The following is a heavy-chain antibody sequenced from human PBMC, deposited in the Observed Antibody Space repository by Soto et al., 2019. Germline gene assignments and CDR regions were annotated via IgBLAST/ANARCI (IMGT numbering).Heavy chain of an antibody. D-gene: IGHD3-3*01. CDR2: IYSGGST. CDR1: GFTVSSNY. CDR3: ARDFDFWSGYPGAFDI. V-gene: IGHV3-66*01. J-gene: IGHJ3*02. Sequence: VGSLRLSCAASGFTVSSNYMSWVRQAPGKGLEWVSVIYSGGSTYYADSVKGRFTISRDNSKNTLYLQMNSLRAEDTAVYYCARDFDFWSGYPGAFDIWGQGTMVTVSS.